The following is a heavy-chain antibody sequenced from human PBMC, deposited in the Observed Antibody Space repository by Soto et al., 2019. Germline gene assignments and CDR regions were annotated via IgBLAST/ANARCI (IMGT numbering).Heavy chain of an antibody. CDR1: GGSISSGGYY. V-gene: IGHV4-31*03. J-gene: IGHJ5*02. Sequence: QVQLQESGPGLVKPSQTLSLTCTVSGGSISSGGYYWSWIRQHPGKGLEWIGYIYYSGSTYYNQSLKSRVTKSVDTSKNQFSLKLSSVTAADTAVYYCAREEGGGYDHRWFDPWGQGTLVTVSS. CDR2: IYYSGST. D-gene: IGHD5-12*01. CDR3: AREEGGGYDHRWFDP.